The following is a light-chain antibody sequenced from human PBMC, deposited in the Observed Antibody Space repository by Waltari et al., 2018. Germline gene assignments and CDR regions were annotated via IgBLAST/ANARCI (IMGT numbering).Light chain of an antibody. CDR3: CSYAGSYTWV. V-gene: IGLV2-11*01. Sequence: SALTQPRSVSGSPGQSVTLSCTGTTNDLGSSYYVPWYQQPPGKAPKLIILDVTKRPSGVPDRLSGSKSGNTASLTISGLRAEDEAEYYCCSYAGSYTWVFGGGTKLTVV. CDR2: DVT. CDR1: TNDLGSSYY. J-gene: IGLJ3*02.